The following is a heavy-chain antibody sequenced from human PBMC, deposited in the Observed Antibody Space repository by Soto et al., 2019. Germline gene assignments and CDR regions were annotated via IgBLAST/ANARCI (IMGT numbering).Heavy chain of an antibody. Sequence: EVQLLESGGGLVQPGGSLRLSCAASGFTFSSYAMSWVRQAPGKGLEWVSAISGSGGSTYYADSVKGRFTISRDNSKNTLYLQMNSLRAEDTAVYYYAKESDDYIWGSYRPQKFPFDYWGQGTLVTVSS. CDR2: ISGSGGST. D-gene: IGHD3-16*02. CDR3: AKESDDYIWGSYRPQKFPFDY. CDR1: GFTFSSYA. V-gene: IGHV3-23*01. J-gene: IGHJ4*02.